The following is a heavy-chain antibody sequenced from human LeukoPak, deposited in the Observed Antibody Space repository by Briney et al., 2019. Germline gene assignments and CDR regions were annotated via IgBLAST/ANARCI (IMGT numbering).Heavy chain of an antibody. Sequence: GGSLRLSCAASGFTFSSYAMHWVRQAPGKGLEWVAVISYDGSNKYYADSVKGRFTISRDNSKNTLYLQMNSLRAEDTAVYYCAKVRSTYYYGSGSYYNGPNGYFDYWGQGTLVTVSS. J-gene: IGHJ4*02. CDR1: GFTFSSYA. CDR2: ISYDGSNK. V-gene: IGHV3-30-3*01. D-gene: IGHD3-10*01. CDR3: AKVRSTYYYGSGSYYNGPNGYFDY.